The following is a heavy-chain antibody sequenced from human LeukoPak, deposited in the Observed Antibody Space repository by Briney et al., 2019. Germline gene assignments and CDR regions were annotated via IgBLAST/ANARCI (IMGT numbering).Heavy chain of an antibody. J-gene: IGHJ4*02. V-gene: IGHV1-46*01. Sequence: GASVKVSCKASGYTFTSYYVHWVRQAPGQGLEWMGIINPSGGSTSYAQKFQGRVTMTRDTSTSTVYMELSSLRSEDTAVYYCARSPYTYGSLFYLDYWGQGTLVTVSS. D-gene: IGHD5-18*01. CDR3: ARSPYTYGSLFYLDY. CDR2: INPSGGST. CDR1: GYTFTSYY.